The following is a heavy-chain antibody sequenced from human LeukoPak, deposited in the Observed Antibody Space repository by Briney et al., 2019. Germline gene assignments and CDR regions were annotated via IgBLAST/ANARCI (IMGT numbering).Heavy chain of an antibody. CDR1: GFTFSSYG. D-gene: IGHD3-10*01. CDR2: ISYDGSNK. Sequence: GGSLRLSCAASGFTFSSYGMHWVRQAPGKGLEWVAVISYDGSNKYYADSVKGRFTISRDNSKNTLFLQMNSPRAEDTAVYYCAKGRITMVRGVSMDVWGKGTSVTVSS. V-gene: IGHV3-30*18. J-gene: IGHJ6*04. CDR3: AKGRITMVRGVSMDV.